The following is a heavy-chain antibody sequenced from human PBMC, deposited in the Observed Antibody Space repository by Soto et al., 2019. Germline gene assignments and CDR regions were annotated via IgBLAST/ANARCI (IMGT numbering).Heavy chain of an antibody. CDR3: ARGGGFYDDAFDV. V-gene: IGHV4-59*01. CDR1: GGSISNDY. D-gene: IGHD3-16*01. CDR2: IFYSGST. Sequence: QVQLQESGPGLVKPSETLSLTCTVSGGSISNDYWSWIRQPPGKGLEWIGSIFYSGSTNYNPSLKSRVAISEHTSKSQFSLKLSSVTAADTAVYYCARGGGFYDDAFDVWGQGTMVTVSS. J-gene: IGHJ3*01.